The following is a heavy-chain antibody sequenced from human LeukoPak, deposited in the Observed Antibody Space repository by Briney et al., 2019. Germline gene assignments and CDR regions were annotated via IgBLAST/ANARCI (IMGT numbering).Heavy chain of an antibody. CDR3: ARHKNMITFGGVIVIGYFDY. CDR2: IYYSGST. J-gene: IGHJ4*02. CDR1: GGSISSSSYY. Sequence: SETLSLTCTVSGGSISSSSYYWGWIRQPPGKGLEWIGSIYYSGSTYYNPSLKSRVTISVDTSKNQFSLTLSSVTAADTAVYYCARHKNMITFGGVIVIGYFDYWGQGTLVTVSS. V-gene: IGHV4-39*01. D-gene: IGHD3-16*02.